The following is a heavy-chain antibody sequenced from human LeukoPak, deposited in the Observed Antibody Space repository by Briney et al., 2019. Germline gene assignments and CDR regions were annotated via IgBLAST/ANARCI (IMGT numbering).Heavy chain of an antibody. CDR1: EYSFTNYW. CDR3: ARHRSSWSEFDY. CDR2: IYPGDSDT. Sequence: PGESLKIACQGSEYSFTNYWIAWVRQMPGKGLEWMGIIYPGDSDTRYSPSFQGQVIISADKSISTAYLQWSSLKASDTAMYYCARHRSSWSEFDYWGQGTLVTVPS. D-gene: IGHD6-13*01. J-gene: IGHJ4*02. V-gene: IGHV5-51*01.